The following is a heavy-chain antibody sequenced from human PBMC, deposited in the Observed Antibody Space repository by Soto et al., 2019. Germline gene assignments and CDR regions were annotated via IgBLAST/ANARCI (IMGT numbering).Heavy chain of an antibody. J-gene: IGHJ5*02. Sequence: GESLKISCNGSGYSFTSYWISWVRQMPGKGLEWMGRIDPSDSYTNYSPSFQGHVTISADKSISTAYLQWSSLKASDTAMYYCARPRSTIFNWFDPWGQGTLVTVSS. CDR3: ARPRSTIFNWFDP. CDR1: GYSFTSYW. CDR2: IDPSDSYT. V-gene: IGHV5-10-1*01. D-gene: IGHD3-3*01.